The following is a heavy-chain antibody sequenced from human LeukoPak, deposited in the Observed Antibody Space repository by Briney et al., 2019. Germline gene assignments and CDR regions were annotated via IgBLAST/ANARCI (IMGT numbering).Heavy chain of an antibody. V-gene: IGHV4-59*08. J-gene: IGHJ5*02. CDR2: IYYSGST. Sequence: TETLSLTCTVSGGSINSHYWSWIRQPPGKGLEWIGYIYYSGSTNYNPSLKSRVTISVDTSKNQFSLKLSSVTAADTAVYYCARLRYCSSTSCSAFDPWGQGTLVTVSS. D-gene: IGHD2-2*01. CDR3: ARLRYCSSTSCSAFDP. CDR1: GGSINSHY.